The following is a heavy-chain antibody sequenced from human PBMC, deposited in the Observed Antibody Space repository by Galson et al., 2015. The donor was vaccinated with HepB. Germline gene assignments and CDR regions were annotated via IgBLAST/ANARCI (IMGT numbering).Heavy chain of an antibody. CDR3: AHMDLGLTSFAY. CDR1: GFSLNSRGVG. D-gene: IGHD3/OR15-3a*01. V-gene: IGHV2-5*02. J-gene: IGHJ4*02. CDR2: IFLDDDQ. Sequence: PALVKPTQTLTLTCTFSGFSLNSRGVGVGWIRQPPGKALEWLALIFLDDDQRYTPLLKSRLSVTKDTSQNQVVLKLTSVDPVDTATYCAHMDLGLTSFAYWGQGTLVTVSS.